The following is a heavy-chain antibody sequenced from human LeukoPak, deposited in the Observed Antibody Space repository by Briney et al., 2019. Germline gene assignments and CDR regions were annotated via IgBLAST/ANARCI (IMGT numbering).Heavy chain of an antibody. J-gene: IGHJ4*02. D-gene: IGHD2-15*01. CDR2: IYVDGRTT. V-gene: IGHV3-74*01. Sequence: PGGSLRLSCVASGFTFSNYWMHWVRHPPGKGLVWVSRIYVDGRTTNYADSVKGRFTIFRDNSKNTLYLQMNSLRAEDTAVYHCANGWSPDYWGRGTLVTVSS. CDR3: ANGWSPDY. CDR1: GFTFSNYW.